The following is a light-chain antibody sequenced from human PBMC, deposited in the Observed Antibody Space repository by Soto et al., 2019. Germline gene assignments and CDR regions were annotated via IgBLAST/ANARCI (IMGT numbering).Light chain of an antibody. CDR2: KAS. Sequence: DIQMTQFPSTLSASVGDRVTITCRASESISSWFAWYQQKPGKAPKILIYKASTLQSGVPSRFTGSGSGTEFTLTISSLQPDDFATYYCQHYSVFPLTFGGWTKVEIK. V-gene: IGKV1-5*03. CDR1: ESISSW. CDR3: QHYSVFPLT. J-gene: IGKJ4*01.